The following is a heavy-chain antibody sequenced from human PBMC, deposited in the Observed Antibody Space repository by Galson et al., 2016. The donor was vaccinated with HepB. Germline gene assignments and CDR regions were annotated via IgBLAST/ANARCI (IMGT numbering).Heavy chain of an antibody. CDR1: GGSISSSNW. V-gene: IGHV4-4*02. D-gene: IGHD1-26*01. Sequence: SETLSLTCTVSGGSISSSNWWTWVRQPPGKGLEWIGKIYHSGTTHYNPSLESRVTISVDKSKNQFSLKLNSVTAADTAVYYCARNSGGSYLGWFDPWGQGTLVTVSS. J-gene: IGHJ5*02. CDR2: IYHSGTT. CDR3: ARNSGGSYLGWFDP.